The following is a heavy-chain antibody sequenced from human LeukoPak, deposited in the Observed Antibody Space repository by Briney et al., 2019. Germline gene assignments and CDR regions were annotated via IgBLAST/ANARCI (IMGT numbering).Heavy chain of an antibody. J-gene: IGHJ6*03. CDR3: ARSGDTAMVTPYYYYYHYMDV. CDR1: GGSISSGGYY. Sequence: SETLSLTRTVSGGSISSGGYYWSWIRQHPGKGLEWIGYIYYSGSTYYNPSLKSRVTISVDTSKNQFSLKLSSVTAADTAVYYCARSGDTAMVTPYYYYYHYMDVWGKGTTVTVSS. CDR2: IYYSGST. V-gene: IGHV4-31*03. D-gene: IGHD5-18*01.